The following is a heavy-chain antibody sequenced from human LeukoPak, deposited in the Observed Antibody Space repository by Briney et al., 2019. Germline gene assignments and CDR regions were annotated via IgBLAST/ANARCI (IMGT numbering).Heavy chain of an antibody. CDR2: IYTSGSP. Sequence: SETLSLTCTFSGGSISSYYWSWIRQPAGKGLEWIGLIYTSGSPNYNPSLKSRVTMSVDTSKNQFSLNLSSVTAADTAVYYCARGVARSSKFHFSYYFDYRGQGTLVTVSS. CDR3: ARGVARSSKFHFSYYFDY. J-gene: IGHJ4*02. D-gene: IGHD6-6*01. V-gene: IGHV4-4*07. CDR1: GGSISSYY.